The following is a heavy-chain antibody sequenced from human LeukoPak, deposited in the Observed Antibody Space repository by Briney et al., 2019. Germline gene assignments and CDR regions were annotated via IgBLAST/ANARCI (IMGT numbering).Heavy chain of an antibody. CDR3: ASRTYYYGSGNRIFDY. CDR1: GGSISSGDYY. D-gene: IGHD3-10*01. Sequence: PSETRSLTCTVSGGSISSGDYYWSWIRQPPGKGLEWIGYIYYSGSTYYNPSLKSRVTISVDTSKNQFSLKLSSVTAADTAVYYCASRTYYYGSGNRIFDYWGQGTLVTVSS. J-gene: IGHJ4*02. V-gene: IGHV4-30-4*01. CDR2: IYYSGST.